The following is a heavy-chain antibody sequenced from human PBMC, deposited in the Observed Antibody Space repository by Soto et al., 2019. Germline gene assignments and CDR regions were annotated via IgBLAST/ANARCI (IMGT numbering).Heavy chain of an antibody. V-gene: IGHV4-59*01. CDR1: GDSISGSY. D-gene: IGHD1-26*01. J-gene: IGHJ5*01. CDR3: ARGSISVGHHWLDP. Sequence: LSLTCTVSGDSISGSYWSWLRQPPGKGLEWIGYIYYSGTTNYNPSLKSRVIISLDTSRSQFSLILTSLTAADTASYYCARGSISVGHHWLDPWGQGTLVTVSS. CDR2: IYYSGTT.